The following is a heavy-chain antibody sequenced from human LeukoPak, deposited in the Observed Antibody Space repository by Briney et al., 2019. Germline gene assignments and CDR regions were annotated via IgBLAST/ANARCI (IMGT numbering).Heavy chain of an antibody. V-gene: IGHV4-30-4*01. D-gene: IGHD1-20*01. J-gene: IGHJ4*02. Sequence: SETLSLTCTVSGGSISSGDYYWSWIRQPPGKGLEWIGYIYYSGSTYYNPSLKSRVTISVDTSKNQFSLKLSSVTAADTAVYYCARVNRYNWNYVDCWGQGTLVTVSS. CDR1: GGSISSGDYY. CDR2: IYYSGST. CDR3: ARVNRYNWNYVDC.